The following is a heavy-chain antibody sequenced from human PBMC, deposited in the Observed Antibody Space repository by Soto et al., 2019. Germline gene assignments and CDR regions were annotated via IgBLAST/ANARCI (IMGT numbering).Heavy chain of an antibody. V-gene: IGHV3-64D*08. CDR1: GFTFSSYA. CDR3: VKDQAGWSSPTDYYYYYGMDV. J-gene: IGHJ6*02. Sequence: PGGSLRLSCSASGFTFSSYAMHWVRQAPGKGLEYVSAISSNGGSTYYADSVKGRFTISRDNSKNTLYLQMSSLRAEDTAVYYCVKDQAGWSSPTDYYYYYGMDVWGQGTTVTVSS. CDR2: ISSNGGST.